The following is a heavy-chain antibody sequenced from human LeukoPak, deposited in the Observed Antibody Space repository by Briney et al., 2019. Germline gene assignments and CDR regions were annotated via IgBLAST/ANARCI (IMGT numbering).Heavy chain of an antibody. CDR2: INPNSGGT. D-gene: IGHD4/OR15-4a*01. J-gene: IGHJ1*01. CDR1: GYTFTGYD. V-gene: IGHV1-2*02. CDR3: ARGSLSADAPLVLDYFHH. Sequence: ASVKVSYKASGYTFTGYDIHWVRQAPGQGLEWMGWINPNSGGTNYAQKFQGRVTMTRDTSISTAYMELSRLKSDDTAVYYCARGSLSADAPLVLDYFHHWGQGTLVTVSS.